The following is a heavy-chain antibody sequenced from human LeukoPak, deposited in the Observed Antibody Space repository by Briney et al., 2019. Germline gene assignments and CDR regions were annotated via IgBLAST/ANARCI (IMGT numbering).Heavy chain of an antibody. Sequence: GGSLRLSCAASGFTFSSYAMSWVRQAPGKGLEWVSAISGSGGSTYYADSVKGRFTISRDNSKNTLYLQMNSLRAEDTAVDYCAKGPSLYSSSCLDYWGQGTLVTVSS. D-gene: IGHD6-13*01. V-gene: IGHV3-23*01. CDR3: AKGPSLYSSSCLDY. CDR2: ISGSGGST. J-gene: IGHJ4*02. CDR1: GFTFSSYA.